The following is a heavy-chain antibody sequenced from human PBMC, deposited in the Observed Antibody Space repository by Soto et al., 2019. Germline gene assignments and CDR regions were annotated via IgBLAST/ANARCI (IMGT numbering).Heavy chain of an antibody. V-gene: IGHV4-59*13. CDR1: SGSNGNYY. D-gene: IGHD5-18*01. J-gene: IGHJ3*02. CDR2: MHYSGKT. CDR3: ARGRGYSYGYRAFDI. Sequence: QVQLQESGPGLVKASETLSLTCSVSSGSNGNYYRSWIRQPPGKGLEWIGYMHYSGKTNYNPSLKSRVTISVDASKNQFSLNLTSVTAADTAVYYCARGRGYSYGYRAFDIWGQGTMVNVSS.